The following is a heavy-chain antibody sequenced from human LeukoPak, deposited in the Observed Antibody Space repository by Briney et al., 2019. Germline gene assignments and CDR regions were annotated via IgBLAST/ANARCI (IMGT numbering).Heavy chain of an antibody. V-gene: IGHV4-59*08. Sequence: SETLSLTCTVSGGSMNSYYWSWIRQPPGKGLEWIGYIYYSGNTNYNPSLKSRVTISEDTSKNQFSLKMNSVTAADTAVYYCARHQFQLLVNDDAFDVWGQGTMVTVSS. CDR3: ARHQFQLLVNDDAFDV. CDR1: GGSMNSYY. D-gene: IGHD2-2*01. J-gene: IGHJ3*01. CDR2: IYYSGNT.